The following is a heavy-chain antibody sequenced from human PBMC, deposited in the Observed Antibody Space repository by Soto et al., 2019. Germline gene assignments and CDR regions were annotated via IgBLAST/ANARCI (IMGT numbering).Heavy chain of an antibody. CDR3: ARTIPHIAP. V-gene: IGHV6-1*01. J-gene: IGHJ5*02. CDR1: GDSVSSNSAT. CDR2: TYYRSKWYN. Sequence: QVQLQQSGPGLLKPSQTLSLTCAISGDSVSSNSATWNWIRQSPSRGLEWRGRTYYRSKWYNDYAVSVKRRITINPDTTKNLFSLQMNSVTPEDTPVYYCARTIPHIAPWGQGTLVTVSS. D-gene: IGHD3-9*01.